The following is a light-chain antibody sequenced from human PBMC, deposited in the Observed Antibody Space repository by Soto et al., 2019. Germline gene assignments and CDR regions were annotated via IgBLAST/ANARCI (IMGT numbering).Light chain of an antibody. CDR3: QQYNNWPIT. CDR2: LGS. Sequence: DIVMTQSPLSLPVTPGEPSSISCRSSQSLLHSNGYDYLDWYVEKPGQSPQLLIYLGSYRATGIPDRFSGSGSGTEFTLTINSLQSEDFAVYYCQQYNNWPITFGQGTRLEIK. CDR1: QSLLHSNGYDY. V-gene: IGKV2-28*01. J-gene: IGKJ5*01.